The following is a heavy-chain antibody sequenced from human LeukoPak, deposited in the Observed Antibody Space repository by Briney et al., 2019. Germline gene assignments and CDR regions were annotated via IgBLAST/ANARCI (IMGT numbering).Heavy chain of an antibody. CDR1: GGTFSSYA. V-gene: IGHV1-69*13. J-gene: IGHJ4*02. CDR2: IIPIFGTA. D-gene: IGHD6-19*01. Sequence: ASVKVSCKASGGTFSSYAISWVRQAPGQGLEWMEGIIPIFGTANYAQKFQGRVTITADESTSTAYMELSSLRSEDTAVYYCARDPTYSSGWYFDYWGQGTLVTVSS. CDR3: ARDPTYSSGWYFDY.